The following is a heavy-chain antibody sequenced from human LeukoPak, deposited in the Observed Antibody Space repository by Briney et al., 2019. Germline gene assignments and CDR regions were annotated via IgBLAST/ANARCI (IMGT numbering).Heavy chain of an antibody. J-gene: IGHJ4*02. V-gene: IGHV3-23*01. CDR1: GFTFSNYA. D-gene: IGHD6-19*01. Sequence: PGGSLRLSCAASGFTFSNYAMSWVRQAPGKGLEWVSAVSGSGGSTYYADSVKGRFTISRDNSKNTMSLQMNSLRAEDTAVYYCARIVSGWDYFDYWGQGTPVSVSS. CDR2: VSGSGGST. CDR3: ARIVSGWDYFDY.